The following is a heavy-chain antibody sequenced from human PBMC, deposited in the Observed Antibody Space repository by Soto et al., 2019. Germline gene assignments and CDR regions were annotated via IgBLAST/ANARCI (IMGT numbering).Heavy chain of an antibody. CDR1: GGTFSSHG. CDR3: ARSMGVTTLSYLDF. J-gene: IGHJ4*02. CDR2: IIPMFGTA. Sequence: QVHLVQSGAEVKKPGSSVKVSCKASGGTFSSHGISWVRQVPGQGLEWMGGIIPMFGTATSTQNFQGRLTITADESTSTAYIELSSLTSEDTAVYFCARSMGVTTLSYLDFWGQRTLVTVSS. V-gene: IGHV1-69*01. D-gene: IGHD3-10*01.